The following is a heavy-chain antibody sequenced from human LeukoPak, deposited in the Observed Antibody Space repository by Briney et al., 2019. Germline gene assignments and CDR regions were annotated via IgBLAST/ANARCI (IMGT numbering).Heavy chain of an antibody. D-gene: IGHD3-10*01. CDR2: IYYSGST. J-gene: IGHJ4*02. Sequence: SETLSLTCTVSGGSISSSSYYWGWIRQPPGKGLEWIGSIYYSGSTYYNPSLKSRVTISVDTSKNQFSLKLSSVTAADTAVYYCARMSGPPLPYYFDYWGQGTLVTVSS. V-gene: IGHV4-39*01. CDR3: ARMSGPPLPYYFDY. CDR1: GGSISSSSYY.